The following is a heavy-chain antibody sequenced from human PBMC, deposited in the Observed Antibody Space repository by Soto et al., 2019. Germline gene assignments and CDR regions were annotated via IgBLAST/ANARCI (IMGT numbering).Heavy chain of an antibody. CDR2: ICNIGGQT. J-gene: IGHJ4*02. V-gene: IGHV3-23*05. CDR3: TKEMWGWGYDIFGVDMSSDH. D-gene: IGHD3-9*01. Sequence: TGGSLRLSCEVSGFTFENYAMNWVRRAPGKGLEWVSSICNIGGQTYSADSVKGRFTISRDMSKKTVHLRMNNLRADDTGVYFCTKEMWGWGYDIFGVDMSSDHWCQGTPVTVSS. CDR1: GFTFENYA.